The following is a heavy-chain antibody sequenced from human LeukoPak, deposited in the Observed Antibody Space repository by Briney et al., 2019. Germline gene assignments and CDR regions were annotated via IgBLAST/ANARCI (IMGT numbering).Heavy chain of an antibody. D-gene: IGHD3-10*01. V-gene: IGHV4-4*07. CDR3: ASPSGSGSFYIFDF. J-gene: IGHJ4*02. Sequence: SETLSLTCTVSGGSISSYYWSWIRQPAGKGLEWIGRIYTSGSTNYNPSLKSRVTMSVDTSKNQFSLKLSSVTAADTAVYYCASPSGSGSFYIFDFWGQGTLVTVSS. CDR1: GGSISSYY. CDR2: IYTSGST.